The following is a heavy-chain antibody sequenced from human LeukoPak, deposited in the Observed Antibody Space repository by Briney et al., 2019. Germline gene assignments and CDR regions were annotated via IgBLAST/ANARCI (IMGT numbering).Heavy chain of an antibody. CDR1: GFTFSTFA. CDR3: ATYRQVLLPFES. Sequence: GGSLRLSCAASGFTFSTFAMVWVRQPPGKGLEWVSSIFPSGGEIHYADSVRGRFTISRDNPKSTLSLQMNSLRAEDTAIYYCATYRQVLLPFESWGQGTLVTVSS. V-gene: IGHV3-23*01. CDR2: IFPSGGEI. D-gene: IGHD2-8*02. J-gene: IGHJ4*02.